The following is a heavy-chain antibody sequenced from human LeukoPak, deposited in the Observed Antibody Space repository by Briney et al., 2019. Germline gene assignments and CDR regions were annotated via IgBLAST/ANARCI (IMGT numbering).Heavy chain of an antibody. CDR3: ARDAYYYDSSGYFDY. CDR2: ISYDGSDK. J-gene: IGHJ4*02. CDR1: GFTFSSYA. D-gene: IGHD3-22*01. Sequence: GGSLRLSCAASGFTFSSYAMHWVRQAPGKGLEWVAVISYDGSDKYYADSVKGRFTISRDNSKNTLYLQMNSLRAEDTAVYYCARDAYYYDSSGYFDYWVQGTLVTVSS. V-gene: IGHV3-30*04.